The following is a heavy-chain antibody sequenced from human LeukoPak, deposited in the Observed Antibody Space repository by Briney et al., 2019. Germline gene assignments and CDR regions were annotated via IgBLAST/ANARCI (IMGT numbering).Heavy chain of an antibody. D-gene: IGHD2-2*01. V-gene: IGHV3-74*01. CDR2: INSDGSST. Sequence: GGSLRLSCAASGFTFSSYWMHWVRRAPGKGLVWVSHINSDGSSTSHADSVKGRFTISRDNAKSTLYLQMNSLRAEDTAVYYCAARGYCSSTSCLLEYWGQGTLVTVSS. J-gene: IGHJ4*02. CDR1: GFTFSSYW. CDR3: AARGYCSSTSCLLEY.